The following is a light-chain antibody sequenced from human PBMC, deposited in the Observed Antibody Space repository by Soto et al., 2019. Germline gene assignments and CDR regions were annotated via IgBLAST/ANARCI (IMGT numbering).Light chain of an antibody. CDR3: AAWDDSLMGVV. J-gene: IGLJ2*01. V-gene: IGLV1-44*01. CDR2: SNN. CDR1: SSNIGSNT. Sequence: QSVLTQPPSASGTPGQRVTISCSGSSSNIGSNTVNWYQQLPGTAPKLLIYSNNQRPSGVPDRFSGAKSGTSASLAISGRQSEDEADYYCAAWDDSLMGVVFGGGTKLTVL.